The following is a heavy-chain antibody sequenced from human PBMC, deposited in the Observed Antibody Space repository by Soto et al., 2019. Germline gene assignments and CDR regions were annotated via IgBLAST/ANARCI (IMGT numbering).Heavy chain of an antibody. Sequence: GGSLRLSCAASGVTFRSYAMNWVRQATGKGLEWVSAISGSAGSTYYADSVKGRFTISRDTSKNTLYLQMNSLRAEDTAVYYCAKGNSWSPALVLDIWGQGTMVTVSS. CDR3: AKGNSWSPALVLDI. CDR1: GVTFRSYA. D-gene: IGHD1-7*01. V-gene: IGHV3-23*01. CDR2: ISGSAGST. J-gene: IGHJ3*02.